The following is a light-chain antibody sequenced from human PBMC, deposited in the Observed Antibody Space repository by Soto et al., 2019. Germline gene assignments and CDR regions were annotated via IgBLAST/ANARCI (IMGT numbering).Light chain of an antibody. Sequence: IKMTQSLASLSASVGDRVTITCRASQSISSYLNLYQQKPGKAPKLLIYAASSLQSGVPSRFSGSRSGPDFTLTISILQAEDVATYCCQQSYSSPPTFGQGTKVDIK. V-gene: IGKV1-39*01. CDR1: QSISSY. CDR3: QQSYSSPPT. CDR2: AAS. J-gene: IGKJ1*01.